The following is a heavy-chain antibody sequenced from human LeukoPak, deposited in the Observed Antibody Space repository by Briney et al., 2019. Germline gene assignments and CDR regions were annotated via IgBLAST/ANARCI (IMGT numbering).Heavy chain of an antibody. D-gene: IGHD4-23*01. CDR3: ARGYGGNYEFDY. Sequence: ASVKVSCKASGYIFTGYYMHWVRQAPGQGLEWMGWINPNSGGTNYAQKFQGRVTMTRDTSISTAYMELSRLRSDDTAVYYCARGYGGNYEFDYWGQGTLVTVSS. CDR1: GYIFTGYY. V-gene: IGHV1-2*02. J-gene: IGHJ4*02. CDR2: INPNSGGT.